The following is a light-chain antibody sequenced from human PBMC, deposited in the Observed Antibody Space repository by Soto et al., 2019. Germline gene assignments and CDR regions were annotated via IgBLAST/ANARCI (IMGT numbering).Light chain of an antibody. Sequence: QSALTQPASVSGSPGQSITISCTGTSSDVGGYNYVSWYQQYPGKAPKLMIYDVSNRPSGVSNRSSGSKSGNTASLTISGLQAEDEADYYCSSYTTSSTLGGVFGTGTKLTVL. CDR2: DVS. J-gene: IGLJ1*01. V-gene: IGLV2-14*01. CDR1: SSDVGGYNY. CDR3: SSYTTSSTLGGV.